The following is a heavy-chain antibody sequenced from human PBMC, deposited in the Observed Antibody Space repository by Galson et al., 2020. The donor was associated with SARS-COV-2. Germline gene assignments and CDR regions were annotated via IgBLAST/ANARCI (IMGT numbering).Heavy chain of an antibody. D-gene: IGHD3-10*01. V-gene: IGHV4-38-2*02. J-gene: IGHJ5*02. CDR1: GYSISSGYY. CDR2: IYHSGST. Sequence: ASETLSLTCTVSGYSISSGYYWGWIRQPPGKGLEWIGSIYHSGSTYYNPSLKSRVTISVDTSKNQFSLKLSSVTAADTAVYYCARDLLGSGEPESTNWFDPWGQGTLVTVSS. CDR3: ARDLLGSGEPESTNWFDP.